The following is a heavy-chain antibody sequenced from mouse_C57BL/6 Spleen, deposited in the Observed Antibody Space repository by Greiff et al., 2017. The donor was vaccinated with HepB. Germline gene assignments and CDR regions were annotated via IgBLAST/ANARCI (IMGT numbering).Heavy chain of an antibody. CDR3: ARMEGMSRQLRPGY. CDR1: GFSLSTFGMG. Sequence: QVTLKESGPGILQPSQTLSLTCSFSGFSLSTFGMGVGWIRQPSGKGLEWLAHIWWDDDKYYNPALKSRLTSSKDTSKNQVFLKIAQVDTADTATYCCARMEGMSRQLRPGYWGQGTLVTVSA. J-gene: IGHJ3*01. D-gene: IGHD3-2*02. CDR2: IWWDDDK. V-gene: IGHV8-8*01.